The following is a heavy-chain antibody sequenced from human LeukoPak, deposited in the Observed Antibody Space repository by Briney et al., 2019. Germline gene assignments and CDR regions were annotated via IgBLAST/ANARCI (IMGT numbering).Heavy chain of an antibody. V-gene: IGHV3-30*04. J-gene: IGHJ4*02. CDR1: GFTFSSYA. Sequence: GRSLRLSCAASGFTFSSYAMHWVRQAPGKGLEWVAVISYDGSNKYYADSVKGRFTISRDNSKNTLYLQMNSLRAEDTAVYYCARRLQYCSSTSCYVYYFDYWGQGTLVTVSS. D-gene: IGHD2-2*01. CDR2: ISYDGSNK. CDR3: ARRLQYCSSTSCYVYYFDY.